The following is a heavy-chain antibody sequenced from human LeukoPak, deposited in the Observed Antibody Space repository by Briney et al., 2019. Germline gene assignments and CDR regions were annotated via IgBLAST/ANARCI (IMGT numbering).Heavy chain of an antibody. CDR2: IRSKGCGGTT. CDR1: GVTFGDYA. D-gene: IGHD1-26*01. CDR3: TREAGIVGSYCYCGMDV. Sequence: GGSLRLSCTASGVTFGDYAMSWVRQAPGKGLEWVGLIRSKGCGGTTEYAASVKGRFTISRDDSKSIAYLQMKGLKTEDTGVYYWTREAGIVGSYCYCGMDVWGQGTTVSVSS. V-gene: IGHV3-49*04. J-gene: IGHJ6*02.